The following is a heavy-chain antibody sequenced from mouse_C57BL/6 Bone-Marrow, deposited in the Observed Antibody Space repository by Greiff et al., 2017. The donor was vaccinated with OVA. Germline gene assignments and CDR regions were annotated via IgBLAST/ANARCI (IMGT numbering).Heavy chain of an antibody. CDR2: IYPGDGDT. CDR1: GYAFSSSW. CDR3: ARRGNYNYAMDY. D-gene: IGHD2-1*01. J-gene: IGHJ4*01. V-gene: IGHV1-82*01. Sequence: VQLQQSGPELVKPGASVKISCKASGYAFSSSWMNWVKQRPGKGLEWIGRIYPGDGDTNYNGKFKGKATLTADKSSSTAYMQLSSLTSEDSAVYCCARRGNYNYAMDYWGQGTSVTVSS.